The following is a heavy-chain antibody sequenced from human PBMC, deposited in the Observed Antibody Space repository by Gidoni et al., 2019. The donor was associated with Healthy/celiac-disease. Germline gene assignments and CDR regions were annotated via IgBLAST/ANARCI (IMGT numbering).Heavy chain of an antibody. J-gene: IGHJ4*02. CDR2: INHSGST. CDR1: GGSFSGYY. V-gene: IGHV4-34*01. Sequence: QVQLQQWGTGLLKPSETLSLTCAVYGGSFSGYYWSWIRQPPGKGLEWIGEINHSGSTNYNPSLKSRVTMSVDTSKNQFSLRLSSVTAADTAAYYCARSGRLGIDWGQGALVTVSS. D-gene: IGHD7-27*01. CDR3: ARSGRLGID.